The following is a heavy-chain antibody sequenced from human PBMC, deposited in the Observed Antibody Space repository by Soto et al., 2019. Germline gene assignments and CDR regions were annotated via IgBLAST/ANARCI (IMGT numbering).Heavy chain of an antibody. CDR3: AREGVVSPGYFDY. D-gene: IGHD2-15*01. CDR2: IYYSGST. J-gene: IGHJ4*02. V-gene: IGHV4-61*01. Sequence: TMSLTCPVSGGSVSSGSYYWSWIRQPPGKGLEWIGYIYYSGSTNYNPSLKSRVTISVDTSKNQFSLKLSSVTAADTAVYYCAREGVVSPGYFDYWGQGTLVTVSS. CDR1: GGSVSSGSYY.